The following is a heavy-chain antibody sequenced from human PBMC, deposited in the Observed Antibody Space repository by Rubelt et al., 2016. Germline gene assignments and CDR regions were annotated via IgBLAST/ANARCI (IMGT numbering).Heavy chain of an antibody. D-gene: IGHD2-15*01. Sequence: QVQLKQWGAGLLKPSETLSVTCAVYGGSFSGSYWTWIRQPPGKGLEWIGEINHGGSTNHNPSLKSRVTIAVDTSKNQFSRGLSSVADAGTAVYYWATRYCGGGSCYFYPEYHLDYWGQGTLVTVSS. J-gene: IGHJ4*02. CDR1: GGSFSGSY. CDR2: INHGGST. V-gene: IGHV4-34*01. CDR3: ATRYCGGGSCYFYPEYHLDY.